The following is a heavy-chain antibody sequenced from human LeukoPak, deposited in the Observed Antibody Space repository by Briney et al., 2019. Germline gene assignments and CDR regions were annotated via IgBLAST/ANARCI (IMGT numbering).Heavy chain of an antibody. Sequence: GGSLRLSCAASGFTFSSYGMHWVRQAPGKGLEWVAFIRYDGSNKYYADSVKGRFTISRDNSKNTLYLQMNSLRAEDTAVYYCASHGVWGSYRPVFDYWGQGTLVTVSS. CDR1: GFTFSSYG. V-gene: IGHV3-30*02. CDR2: IRYDGSNK. D-gene: IGHD3-16*02. CDR3: ASHGVWGSYRPVFDY. J-gene: IGHJ4*02.